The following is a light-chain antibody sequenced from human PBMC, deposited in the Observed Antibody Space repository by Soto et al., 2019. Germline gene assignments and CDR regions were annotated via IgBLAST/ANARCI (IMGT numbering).Light chain of an antibody. V-gene: IGLV2-14*03. CDR1: SSDVGGYNY. CDR2: DVT. CDR3: SSYASSNTLL. J-gene: IGLJ2*01. Sequence: QSALTQPASVSGSPGQSITISCTGTSSDVGGYNYVSWYQHHPGKAPKLMIYDVTDRPSGISFRFSGSKSGNTASLTISRLQAEDEADYYCSSYASSNTLLFGAGTKVTVL.